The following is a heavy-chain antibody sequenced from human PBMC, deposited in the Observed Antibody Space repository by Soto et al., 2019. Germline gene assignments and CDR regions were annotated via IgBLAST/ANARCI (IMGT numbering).Heavy chain of an antibody. CDR1: GHTLTKLS. D-gene: IGHD3-9*01. CDR2: FDPEDGET. J-gene: IGHJ6*02. Sequence: ASLKVSCKVSGHTLTKLSMHWVRQAPGKGLEWMGGFDPEDGETIYAQKFQGRVTMTEDTSTDTAYMELSSLRSEDTAVYYCATPGSITIFTAGVYYYAMDVWGQGTTVTVSS. V-gene: IGHV1-24*01. CDR3: ATPGSITIFTAGVYYYAMDV.